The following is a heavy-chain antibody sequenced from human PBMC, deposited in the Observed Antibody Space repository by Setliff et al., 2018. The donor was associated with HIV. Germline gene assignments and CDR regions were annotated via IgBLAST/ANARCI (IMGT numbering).Heavy chain of an antibody. CDR2: IYHSGTT. CDR3: ARRLQFLEFLHGVGGLDV. Sequence: PSETLSLTCAVSGYSISSGYYWGWIRQTPGKGLEWIGSIYHSGTTYYNPSLKSRVTISVDTSKNQFSLKLSSATAADTAVYYCARRLQFLEFLHGVGGLDVWGQGTTVTVS. V-gene: IGHV4-38-2*01. J-gene: IGHJ6*02. D-gene: IGHD3-3*01. CDR1: GYSISSGYY.